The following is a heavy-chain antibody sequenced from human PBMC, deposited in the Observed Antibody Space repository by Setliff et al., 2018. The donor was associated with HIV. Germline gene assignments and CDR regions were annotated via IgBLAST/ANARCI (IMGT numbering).Heavy chain of an antibody. D-gene: IGHD6-19*01. Sequence: GGSLRLSCTASGFSFSTHDMIWVRQAPGKGLEWISYISSSGSPIYHADSVEGRFTTSRDNAKNSLYLLMDSLGVEDTAVYYCATGSYSSVWYGFDYWGQGTLVTVSS. J-gene: IGHJ4*02. CDR3: ATGSYSSVWYGFDY. CDR1: GFSFSTHD. V-gene: IGHV3-48*03. CDR2: ISSSGSPI.